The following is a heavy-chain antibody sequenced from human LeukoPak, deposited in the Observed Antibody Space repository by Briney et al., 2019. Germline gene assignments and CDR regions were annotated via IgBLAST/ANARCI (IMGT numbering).Heavy chain of an antibody. D-gene: IGHD1-26*01. CDR2: IYSGGST. J-gene: IGHJ4*02. V-gene: IGHV3-66*01. CDR3: AKLSGSYRIFDY. CDR1: GFTVSSNY. Sequence: GGSLRLSCAASGFTVSSNYMSWVRQAPGKGLEWVSVIYSGGSTYYADSVKGRFTISRDNSKNTLYLQMNSLRAEDTAVYYCAKLSGSYRIFDYWGQGTLVTVSS.